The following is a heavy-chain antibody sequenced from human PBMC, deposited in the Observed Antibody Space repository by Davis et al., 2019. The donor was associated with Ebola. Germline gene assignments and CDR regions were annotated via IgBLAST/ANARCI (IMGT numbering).Heavy chain of an antibody. CDR1: GFIFRSYV. J-gene: IGHJ2*01. Sequence: PGGSLRLSCAASGFIFRSYVMSWVRQAPGKGLEWVSTLGTSADTYYADSVKGRFTISRDNSKNTQYLQMNSLRAEDTAVYYCARDPALVVTGGGWHFDLWGRGTLVTVSS. V-gene: IGHV3-23*01. D-gene: IGHD2-21*02. CDR2: LGTSADT. CDR3: ARDPALVVTGGGWHFDL.